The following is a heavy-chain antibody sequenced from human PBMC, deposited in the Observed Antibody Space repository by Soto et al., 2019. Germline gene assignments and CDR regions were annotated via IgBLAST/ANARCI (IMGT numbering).Heavy chain of an antibody. D-gene: IGHD3-22*01. J-gene: IGHJ4*02. V-gene: IGHV3-15*01. CDR2: IKGEADGGTT. CDR1: GFTFSNAW. Sequence: GGSLRLSCAAPGFTFSNAWMSWVRQAPGKGLEWVGRIKGEADGGTTDYAAPVKGRITISRDHSKDTLYLHMNSLKTEDTAVYYCTTGLSNGYYNFDYWGQGTPVTVSS. CDR3: TTGLSNGYYNFDY.